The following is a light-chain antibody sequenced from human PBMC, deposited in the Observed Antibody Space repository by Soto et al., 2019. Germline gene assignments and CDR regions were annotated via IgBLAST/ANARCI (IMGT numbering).Light chain of an antibody. CDR3: QQYNNWPWT. Sequence: EIVMTQSPATLSVSPGERATLSCRASQRVSSNLAWYQQKPGQAPRLLIYGASTRADGIPARFSGSGSGTEFTLTISSLQSEDFAVYCCQQYNNWPWTFGQGTKVEIK. CDR1: QRVSSN. CDR2: GAS. V-gene: IGKV3-15*01. J-gene: IGKJ1*01.